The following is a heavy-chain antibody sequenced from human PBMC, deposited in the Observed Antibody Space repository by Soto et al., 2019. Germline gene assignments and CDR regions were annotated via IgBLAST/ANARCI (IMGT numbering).Heavy chain of an antibody. CDR3: DRESHDILTGPPWVWYFDL. CDR2: INDRGSI. D-gene: IGHD3-9*01. Sequence: QVQLQQWGAGPFRPLETLSLTCGVSGGSFSGYYWAWIRQSPGKGLEWIGEINDRGSINYNPSLKSRVSISVDTSKNHYSLNLRSVTAADTAVYYCDRESHDILTGPPWVWYFDLWGRGTLVTVSS. V-gene: IGHV4-34*01. J-gene: IGHJ2*01. CDR1: GGSFSGYY.